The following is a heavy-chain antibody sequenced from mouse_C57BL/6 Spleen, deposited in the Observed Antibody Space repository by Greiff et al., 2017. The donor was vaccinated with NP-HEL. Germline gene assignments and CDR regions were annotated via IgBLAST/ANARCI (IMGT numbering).Heavy chain of an antibody. J-gene: IGHJ2*01. CDR1: GFTFSSYG. CDR3: ERQRTTVGAYFDY. D-gene: IGHD1-1*01. Sequence: EVQLQQSGGDLVKPGGSLKLSCAASGFTFSSYGMSWVRQTPDKRLEWVATISSGGSYTSYPDSVKGRFTISRDNAKNTLYLQMSSLKSEDTAMYYCERQRTTVGAYFDYWGQGTTLTVSS. CDR2: ISSGGSYT. V-gene: IGHV5-6*01.